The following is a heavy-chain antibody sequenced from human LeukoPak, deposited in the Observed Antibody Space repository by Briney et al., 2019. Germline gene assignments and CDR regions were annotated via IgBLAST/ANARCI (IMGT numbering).Heavy chain of an antibody. CDR3: ARVIGMAGTEWFDP. Sequence: GASVKVSCKASGYTFTTYYIHWVRQAPGQGLEWMGMINPSGGSTTYAQKFQGRVIMTRDVSTSTVDMELGSLRSEDTAVYYCARVIGMAGTEWFDPWGQGTLVTVSS. J-gene: IGHJ5*02. CDR2: INPSGGST. V-gene: IGHV1-46*01. CDR1: GYTFTTYY. D-gene: IGHD6-19*01.